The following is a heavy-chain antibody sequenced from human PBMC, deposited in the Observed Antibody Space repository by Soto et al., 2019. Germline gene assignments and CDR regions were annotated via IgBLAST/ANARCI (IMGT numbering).Heavy chain of an antibody. CDR1: GFTFSSYA. V-gene: IGHV3-23*01. J-gene: IGHJ4*02. Sequence: PGGSLRLSCAASGFTFSSYAMSWVRQAPGKGLEWVSAFSGSGGSTYYADSVKGRFTISRDNSKNTLYLQMNSLRAEDTAVYYCAKGMIYTAMVKRVFDYWGQGTLVTVSS. D-gene: IGHD5-18*01. CDR2: FSGSGGST. CDR3: AKGMIYTAMVKRVFDY.